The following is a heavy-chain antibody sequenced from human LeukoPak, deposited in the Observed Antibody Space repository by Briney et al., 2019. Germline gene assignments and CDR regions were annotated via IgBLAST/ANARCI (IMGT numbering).Heavy chain of an antibody. V-gene: IGHV1-18*01. J-gene: IGHJ6*03. CDR1: GYTFTSYG. Sequence: ASVKVSCKASGYTFTSYGISWVRQAPGQGLEWMGWISAYNGNTNYAQKLQGRVTMTTDTSTSTAYMELRSLRSDDTAVCYCARTARDCSSTSCSYFLPPYYYYYMDVWGKGTTVTVSS. CDR3: ARTARDCSSTSCSYFLPPYYYYYMDV. CDR2: ISAYNGNT. D-gene: IGHD2-2*01.